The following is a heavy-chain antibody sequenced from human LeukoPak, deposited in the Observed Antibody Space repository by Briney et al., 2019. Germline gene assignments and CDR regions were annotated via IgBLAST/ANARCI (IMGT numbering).Heavy chain of an antibody. CDR1: GFTFSSYA. Sequence: GGSLRLSCAASGFTFSSYAMSWVRQAPGKGLEWVSAISGSGGSTYYADSVKGRFTISRDNSKNTLYLQMNSLRAEDTAVYYCGRAHGRGYYYYGMDVWGQGTTVTVSS. CDR3: GRAHGRGYYYYGMDV. D-gene: IGHD1-26*01. J-gene: IGHJ6*02. V-gene: IGHV3-23*01. CDR2: ISGSGGST.